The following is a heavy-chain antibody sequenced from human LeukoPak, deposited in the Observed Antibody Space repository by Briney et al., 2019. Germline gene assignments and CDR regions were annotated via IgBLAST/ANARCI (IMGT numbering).Heavy chain of an antibody. D-gene: IGHD3-3*01. CDR3: ARSARDFWSGYSPHNFDY. J-gene: IGHJ4*02. Sequence: PSETLSLTCTVSGGSISSYYWSWIRQPPGKGLEWIGYIYYSGSTNYNPSLKSRVTISVDTSKNQFSLKLSSVTAADTAVHYCARSARDFWSGYSPHNFDYWGQGTLVTVSS. V-gene: IGHV4-59*01. CDR2: IYYSGST. CDR1: GGSISSYY.